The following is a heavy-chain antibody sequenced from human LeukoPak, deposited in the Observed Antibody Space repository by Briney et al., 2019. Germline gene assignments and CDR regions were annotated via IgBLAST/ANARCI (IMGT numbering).Heavy chain of an antibody. V-gene: IGHV4-34*01. CDR1: GGSFSGYY. Sequence: SETLSLTCAVYGGSFSGYYWSWIRQPPGKGLEWIGEINHSGSANYNPSLKSRVTISVDTSKNQFSLKLSSVTAADTAVYYCHFWGGAFDIWGQGTMVTVCS. CDR2: INHSGSA. CDR3: HFWGGAFDI. D-gene: IGHD3-3*01. J-gene: IGHJ3*02.